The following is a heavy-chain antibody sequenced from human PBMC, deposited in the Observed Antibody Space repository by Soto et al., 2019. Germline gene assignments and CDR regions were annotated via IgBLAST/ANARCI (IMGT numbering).Heavy chain of an antibody. V-gene: IGHV3-30*18. J-gene: IGHJ6*02. CDR2: ISEDAETD. D-gene: IGHD3-10*01. CDR3: AKAPFRRPYYFYGMDV. Sequence: QVRLVESGGGVVQPGGSLRLSCVASGFTFSDFGMHWVRQGPGKGLEWLAVISEDAETDFHADSVKGRFTVPRDNFKETLYLQMNSLTTDDSGVYFCAKAPFRRPYYFYGMDVWGQGTTVIVSS. CDR1: GFTFSDFG.